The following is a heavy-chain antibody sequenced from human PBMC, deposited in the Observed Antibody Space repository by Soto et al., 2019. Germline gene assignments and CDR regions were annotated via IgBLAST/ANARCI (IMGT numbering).Heavy chain of an antibody. CDR1: GGSISSYY. D-gene: IGHD6-13*01. Sequence: PSETLSLTCTVSGGSISSYYWSWIRQPPGKGLEWIGYIYYSGSTNYNPSLKSRVTISVDTSKNQFSLKLSSVTAADTAAYYCARFRGADGTWWFDPWGQGTLVTVSS. CDR2: IYYSGST. CDR3: ARFRGADGTWWFDP. V-gene: IGHV4-59*01. J-gene: IGHJ5*02.